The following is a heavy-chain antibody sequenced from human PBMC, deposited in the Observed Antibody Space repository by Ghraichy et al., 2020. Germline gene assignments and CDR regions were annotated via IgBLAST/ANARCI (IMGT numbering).Heavy chain of an antibody. Sequence: SETLSLTCAVSGGSISSGGYSWSWIRQPPGKGLEWIGYIYYSGSTYYNPSLKSRVTISVDTSKNQFSLKLSSVTAADTAVYYCARDRYYYDSHAYFDLWGRGTLVTVSS. CDR2: IYYSGST. V-gene: IGHV4-30-4*07. J-gene: IGHJ2*01. CDR1: GGSISSGGYS. CDR3: ARDRYYYDSHAYFDL. D-gene: IGHD3-22*01.